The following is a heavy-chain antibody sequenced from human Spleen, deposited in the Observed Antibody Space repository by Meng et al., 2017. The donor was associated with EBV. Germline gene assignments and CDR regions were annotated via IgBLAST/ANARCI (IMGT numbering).Heavy chain of an antibody. D-gene: IGHD5-12*01. J-gene: IGHJ5*01. CDR1: GGSISSSFYY. CDR3: AREGSGYGNNFFDS. V-gene: IGHV4-39*07. CDR2: IFYSGST. Sequence: QLPLQAAGPGLGKPSGTLSLTCAVSGGSISSSFYYWGWIRQPPGKGLEWIGSIFYSGSTYYNPSLKSRVTMSVDTSKNQFSLKLTSVTAADTAMYYCAREGSGYGNNFFDSWGQGPLVTVSS.